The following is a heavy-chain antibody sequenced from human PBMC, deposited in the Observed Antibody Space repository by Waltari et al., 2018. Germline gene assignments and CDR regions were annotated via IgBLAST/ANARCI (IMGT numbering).Heavy chain of an antibody. V-gene: IGHV4-4*02. CDR1: GGSISSNDW. D-gene: IGHD6-13*01. J-gene: IGHJ5*02. Sequence: QVQLQESGPGLVKPSETLSLTCAVSGGSISSNDWWSWIRQPPGKGLEWIGNIGGSSGSTYYNPSLKSRVTISKDTSKNQFSLKLSSVTAADTAVYYCARGDYIAAAFFGFDVWGPGVLVTVSS. CDR3: ARGDYIAAAFFGFDV. CDR2: IGGSSGST.